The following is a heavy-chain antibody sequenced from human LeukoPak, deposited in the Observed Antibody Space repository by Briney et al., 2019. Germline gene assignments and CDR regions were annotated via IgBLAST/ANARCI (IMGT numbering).Heavy chain of an antibody. Sequence: GGSLRLSCAASGFTFDDYAMHWVRQAPGKGLEWVSGIIWNSGSIGYADSVKGRFTISRDNAKNSLYLQMNSLRAEDTALYYCAKDISAADHDAFDIWGQGTMVTVSS. CDR1: GFTFDDYA. D-gene: IGHD6-25*01. V-gene: IGHV3-9*01. CDR2: IIWNSGSI. CDR3: AKDISAADHDAFDI. J-gene: IGHJ3*02.